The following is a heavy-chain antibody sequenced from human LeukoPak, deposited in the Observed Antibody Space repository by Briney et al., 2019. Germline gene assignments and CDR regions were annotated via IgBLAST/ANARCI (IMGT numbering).Heavy chain of an antibody. D-gene: IGHD3-10*01. J-gene: IGHJ6*03. CDR1: GFTVSSNY. V-gene: IGHV3-53*01. CDR3: ASGSGSYRTPYYYMDV. CDR2: IYSGGST. Sequence: GGSLILSCAASGFTVSSNYMSWVRQAPGKGLEWVSVIYSGGSTCYADSVKGRFTISRDNSKNTLYLQMNSLRAEDTAVYYCASGSGSYRTPYYYMDVWGTGTTVTVSS.